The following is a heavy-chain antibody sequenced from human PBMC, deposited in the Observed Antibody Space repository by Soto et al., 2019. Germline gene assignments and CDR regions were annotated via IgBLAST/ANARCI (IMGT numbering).Heavy chain of an antibody. D-gene: IGHD2-2*01. J-gene: IGHJ6*02. V-gene: IGHV4-31*03. CDR3: ASESTKDLVVVPAAARGMDL. CDR1: GGSISSGGYY. CDR2: IYYSGNT. Sequence: QVQLQESGPGLVKPSQTMSLTCTVSGGSISSGGYYWSWIRQHPGKGLEWIGYIYYSGNTYYNPSLKSRVTISVDTSKNQFSLKLSSVPAADTAVYYCASESTKDLVVVPAAARGMDLWGQGTTVTFAS.